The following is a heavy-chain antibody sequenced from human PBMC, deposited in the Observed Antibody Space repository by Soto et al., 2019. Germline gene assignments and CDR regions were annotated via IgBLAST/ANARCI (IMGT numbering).Heavy chain of an antibody. CDR1: GFTVSSNY. CDR2: IYSGGST. V-gene: IGHV3-53*02. J-gene: IGHJ6*02. Sequence: EVQLVETGGGLIQPGGSLRLSCAASGFTVSSNYMSWVRQAPGKGLEWVAVIYSGGSTYYADSVKGRLTISRDNSKNTLSLQMNSLRAEDPAVYYCARVYGIYYYGMDDWGQGTTVTVSS. D-gene: IGHD2-8*01. CDR3: ARVYGIYYYGMDD.